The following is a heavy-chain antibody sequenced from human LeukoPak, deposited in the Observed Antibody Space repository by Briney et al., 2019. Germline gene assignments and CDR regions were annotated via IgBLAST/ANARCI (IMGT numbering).Heavy chain of an antibody. CDR1: GGSISSGSYY. J-gene: IGHJ3*02. D-gene: IGHD3-3*01. Sequence: SETLSLTCTVSGGSISSGSYYWSWIRQPAGKGLEWIGRIYTSGSTNSNPSLKSRVTISVDTSNNQFSLKLSSVTAADTAVYYCARVGTIFGVVIDDAFDIWGQGTMVTVSS. CDR2: IYTSGST. V-gene: IGHV4-61*02. CDR3: ARVGTIFGVVIDDAFDI.